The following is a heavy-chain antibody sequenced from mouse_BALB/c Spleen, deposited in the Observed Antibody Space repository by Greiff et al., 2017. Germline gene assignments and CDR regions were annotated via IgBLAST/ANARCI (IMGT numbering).Heavy chain of an antibody. D-gene: IGHD2-1*01. J-gene: IGHJ4*01. CDR1: GFTFSDYY. CDR2: ISDGGSYT. Sequence: EVQRVESGGGLVKPGGSLKLSCAASGFTFSDYYMYWVRQTPEKRLEWVATISDGGSYTYYPDSVKGRFTISRDNAKNNLYLQMSSLKSEDTAMYYCARVGNYDAMDYWGQGTSVTVSS. V-gene: IGHV5-4*02. CDR3: ARVGNYDAMDY.